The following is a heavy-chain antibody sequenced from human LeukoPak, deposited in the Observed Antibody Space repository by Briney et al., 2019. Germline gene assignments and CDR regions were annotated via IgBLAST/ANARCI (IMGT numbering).Heavy chain of an antibody. J-gene: IGHJ3*02. CDR2: INHSGST. Sequence: SETLSLTCAVYGGSFSGCYWSWIRQPPGKGLEWIGEINHSGSTNYNPSLKSRVTISVDTSKNQFSLKLSSVAAADTAVYYCAGNLWFGGAFDIWGQGTMVTVSS. D-gene: IGHD3-10*01. CDR3: AGNLWFGGAFDI. V-gene: IGHV4-34*01. CDR1: GGSFSGCY.